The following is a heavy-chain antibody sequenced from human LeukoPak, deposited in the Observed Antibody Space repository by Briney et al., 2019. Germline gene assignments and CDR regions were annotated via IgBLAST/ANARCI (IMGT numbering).Heavy chain of an antibody. V-gene: IGHV1-2*02. J-gene: IGHJ3*02. CDR3: ARDLKQWLVGDDAFDI. D-gene: IGHD6-19*01. Sequence: GASVRVSCKASGYTFTGYYMHWVRQAHGQGLEWMGWINPNSGGTNYAQKFQGRVTMTRDTSISTAYMELSRLRSDDTAVYYCARDLKQWLVGDDAFDIWGQGTMVTVSS. CDR1: GYTFTGYY. CDR2: INPNSGGT.